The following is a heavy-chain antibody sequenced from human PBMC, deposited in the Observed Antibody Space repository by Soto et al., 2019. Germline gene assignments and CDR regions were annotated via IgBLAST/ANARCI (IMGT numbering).Heavy chain of an antibody. CDR1: GFSFSTYS. D-gene: IGHD2-21*02. Sequence: GGSLRLSCEASGFSFSTYSMHWVRQAPGKGLEWVSSIGRRSDVYYADSVKGRFTISRDNAKNSVSLQMNSLRDEDTAVYYCAREETAWPLAYGLDVWGQGTTVTVSS. CDR2: IGRRSDV. V-gene: IGHV3-21*01. J-gene: IGHJ6*02. CDR3: AREETAWPLAYGLDV.